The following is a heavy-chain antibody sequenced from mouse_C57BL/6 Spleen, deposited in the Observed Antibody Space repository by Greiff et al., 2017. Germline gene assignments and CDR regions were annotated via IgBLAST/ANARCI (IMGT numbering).Heavy chain of an antibody. CDR2: IYPGDGDT. D-gene: IGHD2-3*01. V-gene: IGHV1-80*01. J-gene: IGHJ3*01. CDR1: GYAFSSYW. Sequence: VQLQESGAELVKPGASVKISCKASGYAFSSYWMNWVKQRPGKGLEWIGQIYPGDGDTNYNGKFKGKATLTADKSSSTAYMQLSSLTSEDSAVYFCARGGLLSWFAYWGQGTLVTVSA. CDR3: ARGGLLSWFAY.